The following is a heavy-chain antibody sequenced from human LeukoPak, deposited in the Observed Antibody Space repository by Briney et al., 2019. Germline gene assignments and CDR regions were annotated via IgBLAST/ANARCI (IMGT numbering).Heavy chain of an antibody. CDR2: IYSGGST. Sequence: PGGSLRLSCAASEFSVGSNYMTWVRQAPGKGLEWVSLIYSGGSTYYADSVKGRFTISRDNSKNTLYLQMNSLRAEDTAVYYCAKDIASGSYGRLDYWGQGTLVTVSS. V-gene: IGHV3-66*01. CDR1: EFSVGSNY. CDR3: AKDIASGSYGRLDY. D-gene: IGHD1-26*01. J-gene: IGHJ4*02.